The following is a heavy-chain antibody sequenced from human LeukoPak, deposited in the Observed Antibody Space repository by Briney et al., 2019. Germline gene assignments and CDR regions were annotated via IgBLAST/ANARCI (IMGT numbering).Heavy chain of an antibody. V-gene: IGHV4-61*02. J-gene: IGHJ4*02. CDR1: GGSISSGGYS. Sequence: SQTLSLTCAVSGGSISSGGYSWSWIRQPAGKGLEWIGRIYTSGSTNYNPSLKSRVTMSVDTSKNQFSLKLSSVTAADTAVYYCAREDATVTLDYWGQGTLVTVSS. CDR2: IYTSGST. CDR3: AREDATVTLDY. D-gene: IGHD4-17*01.